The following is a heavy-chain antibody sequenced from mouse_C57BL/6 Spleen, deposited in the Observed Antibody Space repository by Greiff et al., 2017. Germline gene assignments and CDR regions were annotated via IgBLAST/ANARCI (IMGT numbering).Heavy chain of an antibody. CDR1: GYTFTSYW. CDR2: IDPSDSET. J-gene: IGHJ4*01. CDR3: ARCPYYYGSSYEEGYYAMDY. V-gene: IGHV1-52*01. D-gene: IGHD1-1*01. Sequence: QVQLQQPGAELVRPGSSVKLSCKASGYTFTSYWMHWVKQRPIQGLEWIGNIDPSDSETHYNQKFKDKATLTVDKSSSTAYMQLSSLTSEDSAVYYCARCPYYYGSSYEEGYYAMDYWGQGTSVTVSS.